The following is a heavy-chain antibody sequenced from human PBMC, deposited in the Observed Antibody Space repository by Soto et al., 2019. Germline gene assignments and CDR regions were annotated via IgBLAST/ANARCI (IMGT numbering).Heavy chain of an antibody. V-gene: IGHV3-30-3*01. CDR1: GFTFSSYA. J-gene: IGHJ4*02. Sequence: VQLVESGGGVVQPGRSLRLSCAASGFTFSSYAMHWVRQAPGKGLEWVAVISYDGSNKYYADSVKGRFTISRDNSKNTLDLQMNSLRAEDTAVYYCARAYEGDYFDYWGQGTLVTVSS. CDR3: ARAYEGDYFDY. CDR2: ISYDGSNK. D-gene: IGHD3-16*01.